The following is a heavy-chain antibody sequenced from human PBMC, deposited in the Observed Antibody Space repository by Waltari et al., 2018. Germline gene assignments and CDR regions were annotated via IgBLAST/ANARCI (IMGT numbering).Heavy chain of an antibody. J-gene: IGHJ5*02. CDR2: MSSSRSTI. V-gene: IGHV3-48*01. Sequence: EVQVVESGGGLVQPGGSLRLSCAASGFTFSDYSMSWVRQAPGKGLEGVSSMSSSRSTIYYADSVKGRFTISRDNSKNSLYLQMNSLGAEDTAVYYCARGGTWFDPWGQGTLVTVSS. CDR1: GFTFSDYS. CDR3: ARGGTWFDP. D-gene: IGHD3-16*01.